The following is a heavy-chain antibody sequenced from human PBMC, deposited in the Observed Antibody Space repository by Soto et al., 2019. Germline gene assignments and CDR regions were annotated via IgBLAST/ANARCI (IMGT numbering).Heavy chain of an antibody. CDR1: GGSISSYY. J-gene: IGHJ4*02. Sequence: EPLSLTCTVSGGSISSYYWNWIRQSPGKGLEWIASLDYSGTTNYNPSLKSRITTSVDPSKKQFSLKMRSVTAADTAVYYCARDSFPPYSSSSKGFDYWGQGSLVTVSS. CDR2: LDYSGTT. D-gene: IGHD6-6*01. V-gene: IGHV4-59*01. CDR3: ARDSFPPYSSSSKGFDY.